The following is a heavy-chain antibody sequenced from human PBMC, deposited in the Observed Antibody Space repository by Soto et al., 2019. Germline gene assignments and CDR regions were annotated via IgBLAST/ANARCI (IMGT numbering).Heavy chain of an antibody. CDR2: TRNKANSHTT. CDR1: GFTFSDHY. D-gene: IGHD4-17*01. J-gene: IGHJ4*02. V-gene: IGHV3-72*01. CDR3: ARATTVTDY. Sequence: EVQLVESGGGLVQPGGSLRLSCAASGFTFSDHYMDWVRQAPGTGLEWVGRTRNKANSHTTEYAASVKGRFTISRDDSKNSLYLQMNSLKVEDTAVYYCARATTVTDYWGKGALVTVSS.